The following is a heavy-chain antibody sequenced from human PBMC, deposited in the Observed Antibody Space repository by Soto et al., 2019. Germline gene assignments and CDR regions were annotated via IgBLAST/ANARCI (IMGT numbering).Heavy chain of an antibody. CDR1: GGTFSNYA. D-gene: IGHD1-1*01. J-gene: IGHJ4*02. CDR2: IILPFGTP. V-gene: IGHV1-69*12. CDR3: ARGPDNEGYLDY. Sequence: QVRLVQSEAEVKKPGSSVKVSCKASGGTFSNYAITWVRQAPGQGLEWMGVIILPFGTPNYAQTFQGRATITADESMSTAYMVLSGLRSEDTAVYYCARGPDNEGYLDYWGRGTLVTVSS.